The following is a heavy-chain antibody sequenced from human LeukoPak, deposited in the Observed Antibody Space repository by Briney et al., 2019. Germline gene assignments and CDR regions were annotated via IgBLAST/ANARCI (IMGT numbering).Heavy chain of an antibody. CDR1: GFTFSSYA. CDR3: ARTSTVTYSPIDY. D-gene: IGHD4-11*01. Sequence: GRSLLLSCAASGFTFSSYAMHWVRPAPGKGLEWVAVISYDGSNKYYADSVKGRFTISRNNYTLYLQMNSLRAEDTAVYYCARTSTVTYSPIDYWGQGTLATVSS. CDR2: ISYDGSNK. V-gene: IGHV3-30*01. J-gene: IGHJ4*02.